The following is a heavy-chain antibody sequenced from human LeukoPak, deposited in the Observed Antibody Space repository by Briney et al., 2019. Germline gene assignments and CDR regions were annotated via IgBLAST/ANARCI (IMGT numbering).Heavy chain of an antibody. CDR3: ARDRIPPITMVRGVIDYYYYGMDV. J-gene: IGHJ6*02. Sequence: ASVKVSCKASGYTFTSYGISWVRQAPGQGLEWMGWISAYNGNTNYAQKLQGRVTMTTDTSTSTAYVELRSLRSDDTTVYYCARDRIPPITMVRGVIDYYYYGMDVWGQGTTVTVSS. CDR1: GYTFTSYG. V-gene: IGHV1-18*01. CDR2: ISAYNGNT. D-gene: IGHD3-10*01.